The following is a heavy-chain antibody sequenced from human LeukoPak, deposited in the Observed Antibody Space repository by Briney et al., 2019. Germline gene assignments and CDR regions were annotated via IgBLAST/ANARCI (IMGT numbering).Heavy chain of an antibody. V-gene: IGHV3-23*01. D-gene: IGHD3-9*01. J-gene: IGHJ4*02. CDR3: AKVPRYFDWLHTFDY. Sequence: PGGSLRLSCAASGFTFSSYAMSWVRQAPGKGLEWVSAISGSGGSTYYADSVKGRFTISRDNSKNTLYLQMNSLRAEDTAVYYCAKVPRYFDWLHTFDYWGQGTLVTVSS. CDR1: GFTFSSYA. CDR2: ISGSGGST.